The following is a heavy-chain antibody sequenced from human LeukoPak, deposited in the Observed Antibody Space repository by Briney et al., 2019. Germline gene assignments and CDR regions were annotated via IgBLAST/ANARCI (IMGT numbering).Heavy chain of an antibody. V-gene: IGHV3-23*01. CDR3: AKDDSALWFGELSHYFNW. CDR1: GFTFSSYA. CDR2: ISGSGGST. Sequence: AGGSLRLSCAASGFTFSSYAMSWVRQAPGKGLEWVSAISGSGGSTSYADSVKGRFIISRGISKNTLYLQMNNLRVDDTAVYYCAKDDSALWFGELSHYFNWWGQGTLVTVSS. J-gene: IGHJ4*02. D-gene: IGHD3-10*01.